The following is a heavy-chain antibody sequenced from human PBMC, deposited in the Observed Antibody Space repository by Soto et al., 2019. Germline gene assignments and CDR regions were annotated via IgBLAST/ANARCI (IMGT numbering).Heavy chain of an antibody. J-gene: IGHJ6*02. Sequence: PGGSLRLSCAACGFTFSSYAMHWVRQAPGKGLEWVAVISYDGSNKYYADSVKGRFTISRDNSRNTLYLQMNSLRAEDTAVYYCARETYYDFWSGPYYGMDVWGQGTTVTVSS. D-gene: IGHD3-3*01. CDR2: ISYDGSNK. CDR3: ARETYYDFWSGPYYGMDV. V-gene: IGHV3-30-3*01. CDR1: GFTFSSYA.